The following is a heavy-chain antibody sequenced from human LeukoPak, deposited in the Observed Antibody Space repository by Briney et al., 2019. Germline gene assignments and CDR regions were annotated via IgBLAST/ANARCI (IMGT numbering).Heavy chain of an antibody. Sequence: PGGSLRLSCAVSGITLSNYGMSWVRQAPGKGLEWVAGISGSGGGTYYADSVKGRFTISRDNPKNTLYLQMNSLRAEDTAAYFCAKRGVAIRVILVGFHKEAYYFDSWGQGALVTVSS. CDR2: ISGSGGGT. V-gene: IGHV3-23*01. CDR3: AKRGVAIRVILVGFHKEAYYFDS. CDR1: GITLSNYG. J-gene: IGHJ4*02. D-gene: IGHD3-22*01.